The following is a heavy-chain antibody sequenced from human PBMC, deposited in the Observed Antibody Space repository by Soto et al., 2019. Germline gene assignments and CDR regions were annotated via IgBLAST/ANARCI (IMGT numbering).Heavy chain of an antibody. CDR1: GFTFSSYG. CDR2: ISYDGSNK. CDR3: AKVDGSGSYYKNYYYGMDV. D-gene: IGHD3-10*01. J-gene: IGHJ6*02. V-gene: IGHV3-30*18. Sequence: GGSLRLSCAASGFTFSSYGMHWVRQAPGKGLEWVAVISYDGSNKYYADSVKGRFTISRDNSKNTLYLQMNSLRAEDTAVYYCAKVDGSGSYYKNYYYGMDVWGQGTTVTVSS.